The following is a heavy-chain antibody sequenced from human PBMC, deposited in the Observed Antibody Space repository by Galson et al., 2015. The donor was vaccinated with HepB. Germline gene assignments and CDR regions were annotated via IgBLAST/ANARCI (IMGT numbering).Heavy chain of an antibody. CDR3: ARALSSHTRSWFHYFDK. Sequence: ETLSLTCTVSNGSIGTYYWSWIRQSPGKGLEWIGKIYQTGSTDYNPSLKGRVTTSVDLSKNQFSLNLASVSAADTAVYYCARALSSHTRSWFHYFDKWGQGTLVTVSS. J-gene: IGHJ4*01. D-gene: IGHD6-13*01. V-gene: IGHV4-59*01. CDR1: NGSIGTYY. CDR2: IYQTGST.